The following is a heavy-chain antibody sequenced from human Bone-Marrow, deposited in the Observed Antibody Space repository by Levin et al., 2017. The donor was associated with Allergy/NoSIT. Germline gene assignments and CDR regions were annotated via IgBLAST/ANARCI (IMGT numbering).Heavy chain of an antibody. V-gene: IGHV3-48*04. D-gene: IGHD6-19*01. Sequence: GGSLRLSCAASGFTFSSYSMNWVRQAPGKGLEWVSYISSSSSTIYYADSVKGRFTISRDNAKNSLYLQMNSLRAEDTAVYYCARDKKIAVAGNWYFDLWGRGTLVTVSS. CDR1: GFTFSSYS. CDR2: ISSSSSTI. J-gene: IGHJ2*01. CDR3: ARDKKIAVAGNWYFDL.